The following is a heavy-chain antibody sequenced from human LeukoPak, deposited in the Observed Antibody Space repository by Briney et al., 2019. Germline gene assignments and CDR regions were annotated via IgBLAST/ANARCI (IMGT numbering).Heavy chain of an antibody. Sequence: GASVKVSCKASGYTFTGYYMHWVRQAPGQGLEWMGWINPNSGGTNYAQKFQGRVTMTRDTSISTAYMELSRLRSDDTAVYYCARGGGIAVGNDAFDIWGQGTMVTVSS. CDR2: INPNSGGT. J-gene: IGHJ3*02. D-gene: IGHD6-19*01. CDR3: ARGGGIAVGNDAFDI. V-gene: IGHV1-2*02. CDR1: GYTFTGYY.